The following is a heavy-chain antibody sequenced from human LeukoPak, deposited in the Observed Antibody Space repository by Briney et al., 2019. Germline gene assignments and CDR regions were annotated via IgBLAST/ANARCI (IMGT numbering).Heavy chain of an antibody. V-gene: IGHV4-34*01. CDR3: ARGTGYSSSWYGY. J-gene: IGHJ4*02. D-gene: IGHD6-13*01. Sequence: SETLSLTCAVYGGSFSGYYGSWIRQPPGKGLEWIGEINHSGSTNYNPSLKSRVTISVDTSKNQFSLKLSSVTAADTAVYYCARGTGYSSSWYGYWGQGTLVTVSS. CDR1: GGSFSGYY. CDR2: INHSGST.